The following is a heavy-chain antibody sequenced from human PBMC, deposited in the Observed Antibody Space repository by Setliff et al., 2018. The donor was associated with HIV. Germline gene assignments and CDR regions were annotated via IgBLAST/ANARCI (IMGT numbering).Heavy chain of an antibody. D-gene: IGHD3-3*01. J-gene: IGHJ4*02. CDR2: INPNGEIT. CDR3: ARAHYNFWSGYLDS. CDR1: GYNFIDNY. Sequence: ASVKVSCKISGYNFIDNYLHWVRQAPGQGLEWMGWINPNGEITNFAQKFQGGVTMTRDTSTTTVFMELSSLKFGDTAVYYCARAHYNFWSGYLDSWGQGTLVTVSS. V-gene: IGHV1-2*02.